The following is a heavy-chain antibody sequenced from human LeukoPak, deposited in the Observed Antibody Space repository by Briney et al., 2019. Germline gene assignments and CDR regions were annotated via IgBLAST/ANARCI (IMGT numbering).Heavy chain of an antibody. CDR2: INHSGST. CDR3: ARGPGSYYYYYMDV. Sequence: SETLSLTCAVYGGSFSGYYWSWIRQPPGKGLEWIGEINHSGSTNHNPSLKSRVTISVDTSKNQFSLKLSSVTAADTAVYYCARGPGSYYYYYMDVWGKGTTVTVSS. V-gene: IGHV4-34*01. J-gene: IGHJ6*03. D-gene: IGHD7-27*01. CDR1: GGSFSGYY.